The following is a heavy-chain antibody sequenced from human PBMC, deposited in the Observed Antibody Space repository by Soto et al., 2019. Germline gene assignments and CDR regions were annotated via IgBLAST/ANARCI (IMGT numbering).Heavy chain of an antibody. CDR1: GGSISSDY. Sequence: ETLSLTCTVSGGSISSDYWSLIRQPPGKGLEWIGYIYHSGSTYYNPSLKSRVTISLDRSKNEFSLNLSSVTAADTAVYYCARSPKGTTLATHFDYWGQGALVTVS. CDR2: IYHSGST. CDR3: ARSPKGTTLATHFDY. D-gene: IGHD4-17*01. V-gene: IGHV4-59*12. J-gene: IGHJ4*02.